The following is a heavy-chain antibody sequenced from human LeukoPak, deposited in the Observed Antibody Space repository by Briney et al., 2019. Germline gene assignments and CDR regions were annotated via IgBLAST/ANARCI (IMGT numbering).Heavy chain of an antibody. Sequence: SETLSLTCTVSGGSISSRSYYWGWIRQPPGKGLEWIVSIFYSGTTYYNPSLKRRFTISVDTSKNQFSLRLSSVTAADTAVYYCASENCSGTSCSSFDYRGQGTLVTVSS. V-gene: IGHV4-39*01. D-gene: IGHD2-2*01. CDR3: ASENCSGTSCSSFDY. CDR2: IFYSGTT. J-gene: IGHJ4*02. CDR1: GGSISSRSYY.